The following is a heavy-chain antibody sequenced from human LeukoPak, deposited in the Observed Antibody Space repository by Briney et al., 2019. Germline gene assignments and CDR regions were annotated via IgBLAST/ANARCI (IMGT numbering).Heavy chain of an antibody. V-gene: IGHV3-30-3*01. CDR3: ARLPYYYDFWSGYYY. CDR2: ISYDGSNK. D-gene: IGHD3-3*01. J-gene: IGHJ4*02. CDR1: GFTFSSYA. Sequence: GGSLRLSCAASGFTFSSYAMHWVRQAPGKGLEWVAVISYDGSNKYYADSVKGRFTISRDNSKNTLYLQMNSLRAEDTAVYYCARLPYYYDFWSGYYYWGQGTLVTVSS.